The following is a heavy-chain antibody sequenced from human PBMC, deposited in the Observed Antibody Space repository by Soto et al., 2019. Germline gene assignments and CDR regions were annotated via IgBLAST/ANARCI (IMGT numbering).Heavy chain of an antibody. V-gene: IGHV1-69*02. CDR2: IIPIAAIA. CDR3: ARGSTIVRGAPSWFDP. D-gene: IGHD3-10*01. Sequence: QVQLVQSGAEVKKPGSSVKVSCKASGGTFSRYTINWVRQAPGQGLEWMGRIIPIAAIANYTQKFQGRVTITVDKSSTTASMELSSLRSDDPAVYYCARGSTIVRGAPSWFDPWGQGTLVTVSS. CDR1: GGTFSRYT. J-gene: IGHJ5*02.